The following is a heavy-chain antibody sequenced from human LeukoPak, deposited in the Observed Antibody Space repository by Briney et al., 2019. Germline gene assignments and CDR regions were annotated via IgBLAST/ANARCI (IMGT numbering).Heavy chain of an antibody. Sequence: PGGSLRLSCAAAGFTFSSYGMHWVRQAPGKGLEWVAVIWYDGSNKYYADSVKGRFTISRDNSKNTLYLQMNSLRAEDTAVYYCAREGRCGGDCYYDYWGQGTLVTVSS. V-gene: IGHV3-33*08. CDR2: IWYDGSNK. CDR1: GFTFSSYG. D-gene: IGHD2-21*02. J-gene: IGHJ4*02. CDR3: AREGRCGGDCYYDY.